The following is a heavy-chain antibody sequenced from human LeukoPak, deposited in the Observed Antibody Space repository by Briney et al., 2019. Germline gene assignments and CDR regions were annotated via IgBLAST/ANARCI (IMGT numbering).Heavy chain of an antibody. V-gene: IGHV3-33*01. Sequence: PGGSLRLSCAASGFTFSSYGMHWVRQAPGKGLEWVAVIWYDGSNKYYADSVKGRFTISRDNSKNTLYLQMNSLRAEDTAVYYCARLSCSGGSCSSYYWGQGTLVTVSS. J-gene: IGHJ4*02. CDR1: GFTFSSYG. CDR3: ARLSCSGGSCSSYY. CDR2: IWYDGSNK. D-gene: IGHD2-15*01.